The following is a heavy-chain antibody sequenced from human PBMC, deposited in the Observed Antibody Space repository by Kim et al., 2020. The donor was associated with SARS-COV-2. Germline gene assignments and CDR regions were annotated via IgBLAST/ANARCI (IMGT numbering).Heavy chain of an antibody. J-gene: IGHJ5*02. Sequence: GGSLRLSCAASGFTFSSYAMHWVRQAPGKGLEWVAVISYDGSNKYYADSVKGRFTISRDNSKNTLYLQMNSLRAEDTAVYYCARDADIVVVPNWKSGWFDPWGQGTLVTVSS. CDR1: GFTFSSYA. CDR3: ARDADIVVVPNWKSGWFDP. CDR2: ISYDGSNK. V-gene: IGHV3-30-3*01. D-gene: IGHD2-2*01.